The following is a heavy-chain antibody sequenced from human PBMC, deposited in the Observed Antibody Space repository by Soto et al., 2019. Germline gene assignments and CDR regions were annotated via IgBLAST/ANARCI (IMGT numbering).Heavy chain of an antibody. CDR3: SRDLGIEVIIPVY. Sequence: PGGSLRLSCAASGFTFSSYGMHWVRQAPGKGLEWVAVIWYDGSKEYYADSVKGRFTISRDDSKSIAYLQMNSLRTEDTAVYYCSRDLGIEVIIPVYWGQGTLVTVSS. V-gene: IGHV3-33*01. J-gene: IGHJ4*02. D-gene: IGHD3-22*01. CDR2: IWYDGSKE. CDR1: GFTFSSYG.